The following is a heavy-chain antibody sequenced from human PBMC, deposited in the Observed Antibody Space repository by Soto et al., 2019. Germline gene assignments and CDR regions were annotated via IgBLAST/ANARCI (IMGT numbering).Heavy chain of an antibody. V-gene: IGHV4-39*01. CDR3: ARHCDDILTGYYYYFDY. CDR2: IYYSGST. J-gene: IGHJ4*02. CDR1: GGSISSSSYY. D-gene: IGHD3-9*01. Sequence: SETLSLTCTVSGGSISSSSYYWGWIRQPPGKGLEWIGSIYYSGSTYYNPSLKSRVTISVDTSKNQFSLKLSSVSAADTAVYYCARHCDDILTGYYYYFDYWGQGTLVTVSS.